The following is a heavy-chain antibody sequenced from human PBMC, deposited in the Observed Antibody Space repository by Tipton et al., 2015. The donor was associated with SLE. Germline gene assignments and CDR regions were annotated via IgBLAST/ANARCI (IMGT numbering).Heavy chain of an antibody. D-gene: IGHD3-10*01. J-gene: IGHJ4*02. Sequence: TLSLTCTVSGGSISSSSYYWGWIRQPPGKGLEWIGSTYYSGSTYYNPSLKSRVTISVDTSKNQFSLKLSSVTAADTAVYYCARRPPSYGSGSYFDYWGQGTLVTVSS. CDR3: ARRPPSYGSGSYFDY. CDR1: GGSISSSSYY. V-gene: IGHV4-39*07. CDR2: TYYSGST.